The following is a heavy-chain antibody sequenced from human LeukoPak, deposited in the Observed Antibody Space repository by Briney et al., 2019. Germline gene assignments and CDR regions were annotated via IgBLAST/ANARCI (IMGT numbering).Heavy chain of an antibody. Sequence: PGGSLRLSCAASGFTFSSYSMNWVRQAPGKGLEWVSSISSSSSYIYYADSVKGRFTISRDNAKNSLYLQMNSLRAEDTAVYYCARELGGSGDPSYWGQGTLVTVSS. D-gene: IGHD1-26*01. V-gene: IGHV3-21*01. CDR1: GFTFSSYS. J-gene: IGHJ4*02. CDR2: ISSSSSYI. CDR3: ARELGGSGDPSY.